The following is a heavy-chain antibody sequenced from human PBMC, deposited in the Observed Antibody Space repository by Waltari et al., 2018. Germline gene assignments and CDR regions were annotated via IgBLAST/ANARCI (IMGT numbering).Heavy chain of an antibody. CDR2: ICHSGST. D-gene: IGHD6-6*01. V-gene: IGHV4-38-2*01. CDR1: GYSISSGYY. Sequence: QVQLQESGPGLVKPSATLSLTCAVSGYSISSGYYWGLIRQPPGKGREWIGSICHSGSTYYNPSLKGRVTISVDTSKNQFSLKLSSVTAADTAVYYCARQLGSSIAALGFDLWGRGTLVTVSS. CDR3: ARQLGSSIAALGFDL. J-gene: IGHJ2*01.